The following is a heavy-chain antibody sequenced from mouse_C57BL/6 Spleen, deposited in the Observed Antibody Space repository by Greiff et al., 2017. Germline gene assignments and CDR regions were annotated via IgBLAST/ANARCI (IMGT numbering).Heavy chain of an antibody. Sequence: EVQVVESGGGLVKPGGSLKLSCAASGFTFSDYGMHWVRQAPEKGLEWVAYISSGSSTIYYADTVKGRFTISRDNAKNTLFLQMTSLRSEDTAMYYCARGPSYGSSYEWFAYWGQGTLVTVSA. CDR2: ISSGSSTI. CDR1: GFTFSDYG. CDR3: ARGPSYGSSYEWFAY. V-gene: IGHV5-17*01. J-gene: IGHJ3*01. D-gene: IGHD1-1*01.